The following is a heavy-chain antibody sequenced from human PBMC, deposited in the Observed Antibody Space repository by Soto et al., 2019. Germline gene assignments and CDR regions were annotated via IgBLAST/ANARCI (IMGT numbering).Heavy chain of an antibody. CDR1: GGSFSGYY. J-gene: IGHJ5*02. Sequence: QVQLQQWGAGLLKPSETLSLTCAVYGGSFSGYYWSWIRQPPGKGLEWIGEINHSGSTNYNPSLKSRVTISAATSKIQFALKLSSVTAADTAVYYCAGGAFYDYIWGSDRGGGRGWFDPWGQGTLVTVSS. V-gene: IGHV4-34*01. D-gene: IGHD3-16*02. CDR2: INHSGST. CDR3: AGGAFYDYIWGSDRGGGRGWFDP.